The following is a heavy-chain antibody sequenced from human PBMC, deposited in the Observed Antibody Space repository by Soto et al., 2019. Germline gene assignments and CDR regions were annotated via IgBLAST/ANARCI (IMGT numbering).Heavy chain of an antibody. D-gene: IGHD3-3*01. Sequence: GASVKVSYKASGYTFTSYGISWVRQAPGQGLEWMGWISAYNGNTNYAQKLQGRVTMTTDTSTSTAYMELRSLRSDDTAVYYCARHYDFWSGYPCDYWGQGTLVTVSS. J-gene: IGHJ4*02. CDR2: ISAYNGNT. V-gene: IGHV1-18*01. CDR3: ARHYDFWSGYPCDY. CDR1: GYTFTSYG.